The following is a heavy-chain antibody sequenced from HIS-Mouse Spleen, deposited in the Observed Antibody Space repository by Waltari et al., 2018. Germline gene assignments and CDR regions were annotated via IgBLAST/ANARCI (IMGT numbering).Heavy chain of an antibody. Sequence: QLQLQESGPGLVKPSETLSLTCTVSGGSISSSSYSWGWIRQPPGKGLEWIGSIYYSGSTYYNPSLKSRVTISVDTSKNQFSLKLSSVTAADTAVYYCASRYSSSSQFGYWGQGTLVTVSS. J-gene: IGHJ4*02. CDR3: ASRYSSSSQFGY. D-gene: IGHD6-6*01. V-gene: IGHV4-39*07. CDR1: GGSISSSSYS. CDR2: IYYSGST.